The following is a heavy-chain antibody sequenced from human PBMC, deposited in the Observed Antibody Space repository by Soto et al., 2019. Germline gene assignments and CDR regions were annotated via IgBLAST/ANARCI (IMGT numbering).Heavy chain of an antibody. V-gene: IGHV3-21*01. Sequence: EVQLVESGGGLVKPGGSLRLSCAASGFTFSSYSMNWVRQAPGKGLEWVSSISSSNSYIYYADSVKGRFTISRDNAKNSLYLQMNSLRAEDTAVYYCARFRTGTTLNYYYYMDVWGKGTTVTVSS. CDR1: GFTFSSYS. CDR3: ARFRTGTTLNYYYYMDV. J-gene: IGHJ6*03. D-gene: IGHD1-1*01. CDR2: ISSSNSYI.